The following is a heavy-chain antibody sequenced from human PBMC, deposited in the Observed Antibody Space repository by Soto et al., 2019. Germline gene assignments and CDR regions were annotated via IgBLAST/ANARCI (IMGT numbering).Heavy chain of an antibody. CDR1: GYTFTSYD. J-gene: IGHJ6*03. CDR2: MNPNSCNT. V-gene: IGHV1-8*01. Sequence: GASVKVSCKASGYTFTSYDINWVRQATGQGLEWMGWMNPNSCNTGYAQKFQGRVTMTRNTSISTAYMELSSLRSEDTAVYYCARGASRTAQAYYMDVWGKGTTVTVSS. CDR3: ARGASRTAQAYYMDV.